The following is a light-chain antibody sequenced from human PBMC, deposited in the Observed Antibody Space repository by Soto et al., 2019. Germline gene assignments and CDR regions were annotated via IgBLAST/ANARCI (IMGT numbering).Light chain of an antibody. Sequence: EIVLTQFPGTLSLSPGESATLSCRASQSVNSNYVAWYQQKPGQAPRLLIYGASSRATGIPDRFSGSGSGTDFTLTISRLEPEDFAVYYCQQYRTFGQGTRLEIK. CDR3: QQYRT. CDR2: GAS. CDR1: QSVNSNY. V-gene: IGKV3-20*01. J-gene: IGKJ5*01.